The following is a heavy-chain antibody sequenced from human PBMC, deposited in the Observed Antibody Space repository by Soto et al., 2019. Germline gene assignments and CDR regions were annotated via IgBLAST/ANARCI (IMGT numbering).Heavy chain of an antibody. V-gene: IGHV2-5*02. CDR2: IYWDDDK. D-gene: IGHD1-1*01. J-gene: IGHJ4*02. CDR1: GFSLTSRPMG. Sequence: QITLKESGPTVVKPTETLTLTCSFSGFSLTSRPMGVGWIRQSPGKALEWLAVIYWDDDKRYNPSLRSRLTITKDTSKKQVVLTMTYMEPPDTATYYCAHRLGGLTWNDAYLDYWGQGTRVTVSS. CDR3: AHRLGGLTWNDAYLDY.